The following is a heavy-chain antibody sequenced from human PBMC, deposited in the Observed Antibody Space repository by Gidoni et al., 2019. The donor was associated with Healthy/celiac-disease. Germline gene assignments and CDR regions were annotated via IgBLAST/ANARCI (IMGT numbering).Heavy chain of an antibody. CDR3: ARDLELVGATSNYYYGMDV. CDR1: GYTFTSYY. CDR2: INPSGGST. D-gene: IGHD1-26*01. V-gene: IGHV1-46*01. J-gene: IGHJ6*02. Sequence: QVQLVQSGAEVKKPGASVKVSCKASGYTFTSYYLHCVRQAPGQGLEGMGIINPSGGSTSYAKKFQGRVTMTRDTSTSTVYMELSSLRSEDTAVYYCARDLELVGATSNYYYGMDVWGQGTTVTVSS.